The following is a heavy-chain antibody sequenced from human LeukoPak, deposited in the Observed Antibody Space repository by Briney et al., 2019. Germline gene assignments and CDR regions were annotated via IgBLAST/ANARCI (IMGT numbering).Heavy chain of an antibody. CDR2: INPNSGGT. CDR3: ATVDYSNYVSGWFDP. CDR1: AYTFTGYY. Sequence: ASVKVSCKASAYTFTGYYMHWVRQAPGQGLEWMGWINPNSGGTNYAQKFQGRVTMTRDTSISTAYMELSRLRSDDTAVYYCATVDYSNYVSGWFDPWGQGTLVTVSS. J-gene: IGHJ5*02. V-gene: IGHV1-2*02. D-gene: IGHD4-4*01.